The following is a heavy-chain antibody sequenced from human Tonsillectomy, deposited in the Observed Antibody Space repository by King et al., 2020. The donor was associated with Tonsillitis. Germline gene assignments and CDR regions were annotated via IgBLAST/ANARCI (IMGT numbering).Heavy chain of an antibody. CDR2: INDISSAI. J-gene: IGHJ4*02. Sequence: VQLVESGGGLVQPGGSLRLSCAASGFTLSRYSMNWVRQAPGKGLEWVSYINDISSAIHYADSVNGRFTISRDNAKNSLHLQMNSLRVEDTAIYYCGRDLPSGYSVDYWGQRDLVTVSS. V-gene: IGHV3-48*01. CDR1: GFTLSRYS. D-gene: IGHD3-3*01. CDR3: GRDLPSGYSVDY.